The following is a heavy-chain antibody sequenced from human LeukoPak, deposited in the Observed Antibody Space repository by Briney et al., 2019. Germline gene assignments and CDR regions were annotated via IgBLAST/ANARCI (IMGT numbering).Heavy chain of an antibody. CDR1: GFTFSSYS. Sequence: PGGSLRLSCAASGFTFSSYSMNWVRQAPGKGLEWVSYISSSSSTIYYADSVKGRFTISRDNAKNSPYLQMNSLRAEDTAVYYCARDPIAVAGTGDAFDIWGQGTMVTVSS. J-gene: IGHJ3*02. D-gene: IGHD6-19*01. CDR2: ISSSSSTI. CDR3: ARDPIAVAGTGDAFDI. V-gene: IGHV3-48*01.